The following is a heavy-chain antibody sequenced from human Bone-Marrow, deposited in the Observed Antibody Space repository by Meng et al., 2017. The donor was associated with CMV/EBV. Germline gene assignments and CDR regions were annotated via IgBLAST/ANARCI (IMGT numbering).Heavy chain of an antibody. V-gene: IGHV1-2*02. CDR2: INPNSGGT. Sequence: ASVKVSCKASGYTFTGYYMHWVRQAPGQGLEWMGWINPNSGGTNYAQKFQGRVTMTRDTSISTAYMELSRLRSDDTAVYYCARDSYCSSTSCYNWYFDLWARGTLVTVSS. CDR3: ARDSYCSSTSCYNWYFDL. CDR1: GYTFTGYY. D-gene: IGHD2-2*01. J-gene: IGHJ2*01.